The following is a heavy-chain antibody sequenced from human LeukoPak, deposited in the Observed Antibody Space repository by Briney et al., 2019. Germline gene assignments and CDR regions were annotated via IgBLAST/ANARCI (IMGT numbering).Heavy chain of an antibody. Sequence: PSETLSLTCAVYGGSFSDSYWSWIRQPPGKGLEWIGEINHSGSTNYNPSLKSRVTISVDTSRNHFSLKLSSVTAADTAVYYCARESSLSGYSSDAFDIWGQGTMVTVSS. J-gene: IGHJ3*02. V-gene: IGHV4-34*01. D-gene: IGHD3-22*01. CDR2: INHSGST. CDR3: ARESSLSGYSSDAFDI. CDR1: GGSFSDSY.